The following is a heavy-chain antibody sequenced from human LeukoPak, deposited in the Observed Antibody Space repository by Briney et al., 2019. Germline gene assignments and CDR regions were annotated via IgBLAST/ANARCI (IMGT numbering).Heavy chain of an antibody. D-gene: IGHD3-22*01. Sequence: RSETLSLTCVVYGGSFSGYFWSWIRQPPGQGLEWIGEITPSGSTNYNPSLKSRVSISIDTSKKKLSLRLTSVTAADSAVYYCASSFYYDSRDYWGQGTLVTVSS. J-gene: IGHJ4*02. CDR2: ITPSGST. CDR1: GGSFSGYF. CDR3: ASSFYYDSRDY. V-gene: IGHV4-34*01.